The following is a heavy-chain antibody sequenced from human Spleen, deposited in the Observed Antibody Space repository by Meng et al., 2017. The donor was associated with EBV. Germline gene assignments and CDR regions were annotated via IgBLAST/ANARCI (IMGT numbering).Heavy chain of an antibody. D-gene: IGHD1-14*01. J-gene: IGHJ5*02. CDR2: IPSDASHNK. CDR1: GFIFSGYG. CDR3: AKDLSGRFDP. Sequence: EQLVESGGGVVQLGRSLRLSCAASGFIFSGYGFHWVRQAPDKGPEWVAIIPSDASHNKYYADSVKGRFTISRDNSKNTLYLQMNSLKIEDTAVYYCAKDLSGRFDPWGQGTLVTVSS. V-gene: IGHV3-30*18.